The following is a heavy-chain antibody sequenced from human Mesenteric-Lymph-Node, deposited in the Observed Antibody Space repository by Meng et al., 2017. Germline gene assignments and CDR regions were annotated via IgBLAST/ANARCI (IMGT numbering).Heavy chain of an antibody. CDR3: VRSSAWVRTGFDP. CDR1: GGSISTSGYD. V-gene: IGHV4-39*01. J-gene: IGHJ5*02. D-gene: IGHD6-19*01. Sequence: QRPLQGSGPRLVRPSEALSLTCSVAGGSISTSGYDWGWIRQPPGKGLEWIGSIGHSGFTYYTPSLKSRVTVSIDTSRNQFSLWLTSVTAADTAVYYCVRSSAWVRTGFDPWGQGTLVTVSS. CDR2: IGHSGFT.